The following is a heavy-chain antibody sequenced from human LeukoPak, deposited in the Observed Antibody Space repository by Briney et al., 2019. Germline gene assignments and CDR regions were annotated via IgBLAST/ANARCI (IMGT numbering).Heavy chain of an antibody. CDR1: GGTFSSYA. D-gene: IGHD6-13*01. Sequence: SVKVSCKASGGTFSSYAISWVRQAPGQGLEWMGGIIPIFGTANYAQKFQGRVTITADKATSTAYRELSSLRSEDTAVYYCARSGTGAPLDYWGQGTLVTVSS. V-gene: IGHV1-69*06. J-gene: IGHJ4*02. CDR3: ARSGTGAPLDY. CDR2: IIPIFGTA.